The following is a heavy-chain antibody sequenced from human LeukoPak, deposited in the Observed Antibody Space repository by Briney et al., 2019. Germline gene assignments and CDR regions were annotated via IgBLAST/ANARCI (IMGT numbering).Heavy chain of an antibody. Sequence: PSETLPLTCAVSGVSISPYYWAWIRQPPGKGLEWIGYIHTSGSNNQYPSLKSRVTISVDKSKNHFSLRLTSVTAADTAVYYCARFSGAVHLGAFELWGGGRMVSVCS. V-gene: IGHV4-4*09. J-gene: IGHJ3*01. D-gene: IGHD3-3*01. CDR2: IHTSGSN. CDR1: GVSISPYY. CDR3: ARFSGAVHLGAFEL.